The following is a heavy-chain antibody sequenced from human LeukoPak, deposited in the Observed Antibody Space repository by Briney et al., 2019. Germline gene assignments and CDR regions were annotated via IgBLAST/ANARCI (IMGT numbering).Heavy chain of an antibody. J-gene: IGHJ4*02. Sequence: GGSLRLSCAASGFTFSSYSMNWVRQAPGKGLEWVSYISSSSSTIYYADSVKGRFTISRDNAKNSLYLQMNSLRAEDTAVYYCAGRYRTVVLWGQGTLVTVSS. CDR1: GFTFSSYS. CDR3: AGRYRTVVL. CDR2: ISSSSSTI. V-gene: IGHV3-48*01. D-gene: IGHD3-16*02.